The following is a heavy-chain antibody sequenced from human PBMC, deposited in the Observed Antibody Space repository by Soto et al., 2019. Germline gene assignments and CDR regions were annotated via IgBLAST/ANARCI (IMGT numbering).Heavy chain of an antibody. CDR3: AREIGGGIAAGQWFDP. Sequence: QVQLVESGGGVVQPGRSLRLSCAASGFTFSSYAMHWVRQAPGKGLERVAVISYDGSNKYYADSVKGRFTISRDNSKNTVYRPMHSLRAEDTAGYYCAREIGGGIAAGQWFDPWGQGTLVTV. D-gene: IGHD6-13*01. CDR1: GFTFSSYA. CDR2: ISYDGSNK. V-gene: IGHV3-30-3*01. J-gene: IGHJ5*02.